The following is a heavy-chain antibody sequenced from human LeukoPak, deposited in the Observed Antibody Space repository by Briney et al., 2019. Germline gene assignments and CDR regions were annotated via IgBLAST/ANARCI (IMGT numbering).Heavy chain of an antibody. CDR1: GGSISSNNW. CDR3: ARVGINPGDYYYSGMDV. D-gene: IGHD1-14*01. V-gene: IGHV4-4*02. CDR2: IYHSGSF. Sequence: PSETLSLTCDVSGGSISSNNWWSWVRQSPEKGLEWLAEIYHSGSFNRNPSLKSRVTISVDKSKNQFSLNLTSVTAAGTAVYYCARVGINPGDYYYSGMDVWGQGTTVTVSS. J-gene: IGHJ6*02.